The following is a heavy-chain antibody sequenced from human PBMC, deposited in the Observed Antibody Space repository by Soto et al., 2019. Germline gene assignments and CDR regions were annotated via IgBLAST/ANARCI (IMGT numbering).Heavy chain of an antibody. CDR3: ARGESSHYSTATPVDD. V-gene: IGHV5-51*01. CDR2: IYPTDSDT. Sequence: GESLKISCSGSGYSFASYWLGWVRQVPGKGLEWMGIIYPTDSDTRYSPSFQGQVTIPADKSISTAYLQWNSLKASDTAIYFCARGESSHYSTATPVDDWGQGTLVTVSS. D-gene: IGHD3-22*01. J-gene: IGHJ4*02. CDR1: GYSFASYW.